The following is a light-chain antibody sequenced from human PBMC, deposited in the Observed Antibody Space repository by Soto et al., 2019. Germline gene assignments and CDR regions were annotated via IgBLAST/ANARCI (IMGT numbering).Light chain of an antibody. CDR2: EGS. CDR3: CSYAGSSTPSYV. Sequence: QSVLTQPASVSGSPGQSITISCTGTSSDVGSYNLVSWYQQHPGKAPKLMIYEGSKRPSGVSNRFSGSKSGNTASLTISGLQAEDAADYYCCSYAGSSTPSYVFGTGTKVTVL. J-gene: IGLJ1*01. CDR1: SSDVGSYNL. V-gene: IGLV2-23*01.